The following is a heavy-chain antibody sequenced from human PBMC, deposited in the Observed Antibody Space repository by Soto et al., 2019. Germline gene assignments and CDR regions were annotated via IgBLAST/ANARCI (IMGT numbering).Heavy chain of an antibody. CDR1: GFTFSDAW. V-gene: IGHV3-15*07. J-gene: IGHJ4*01. CDR3: TTDSLFTGQLVRMDN. Sequence: GGSLRLSCAASGFTFSDAWINWVRQAPGKGLEWVGRIKSKIDGGTTDFAAPVKGRFVISRDDSRDMVCMEMYSLKTDDTAVYYCTTDSLFTGQLVRMDNWGHGTLVTVSS. CDR2: IKSKIDGGTT. D-gene: IGHD3-9*01.